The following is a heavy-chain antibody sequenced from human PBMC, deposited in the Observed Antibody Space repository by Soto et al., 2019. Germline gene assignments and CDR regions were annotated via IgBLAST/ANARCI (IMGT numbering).Heavy chain of an antibody. Sequence: QVQLVQSGAEVKKPGASVKVSCKASGYTFTSHYVHWVRQAPGQGLEWMGIINPSGGSTSYAQRLQGRVIMTGDTSTSTVYMELSSLRSEETAMYYCATGPGYSYGEIWGQGTLVTVSS. V-gene: IGHV1-46*04. D-gene: IGHD5-18*01. CDR3: ATGPGYSYGEI. J-gene: IGHJ4*02. CDR1: GYTFTSHY. CDR2: INPSGGST.